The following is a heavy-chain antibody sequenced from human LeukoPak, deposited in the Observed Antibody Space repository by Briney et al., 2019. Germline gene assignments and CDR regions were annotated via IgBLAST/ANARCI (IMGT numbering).Heavy chain of an antibody. CDR1: GFTFSGYA. CDR3: ARKSSLVGIDAFGI. CDR2: IASNNDYR. D-gene: IGHD6-13*01. Sequence: GDSLRLSCTGSGFTFSGYAMAWVRQAPGKGLEWVSSIASNNDYRYYADSLRGRFTISRDNAKNSLYLQMNSLRPDDTAFYYCARKSSLVGIDAFGIWGQGTMVTVSS. J-gene: IGHJ3*02. V-gene: IGHV3-21*01.